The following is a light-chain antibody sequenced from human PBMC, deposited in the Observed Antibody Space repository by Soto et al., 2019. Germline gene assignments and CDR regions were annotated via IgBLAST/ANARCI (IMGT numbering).Light chain of an antibody. CDR1: SSDVGSYNL. CDR2: EGS. V-gene: IGLV2-23*01. CDR3: CSYAGSGTSVV. Sequence: QSALTQPASVSGSPGQSITISCTGTSSDVGSYNLVSWYQQEPGKAPKLMIYEGSKRPSGVSNRFSGSKSGNTASLTISGLQAEDEADYYCCSYAGSGTSVVFGGGTQLTVL. J-gene: IGLJ2*01.